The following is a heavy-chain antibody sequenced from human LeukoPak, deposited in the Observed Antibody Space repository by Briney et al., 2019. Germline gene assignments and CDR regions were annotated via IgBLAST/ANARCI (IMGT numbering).Heavy chain of an antibody. V-gene: IGHV3-15*01. Sequence: GGSLRLSCAASGFTFNNAWMSWVRQAPGEGMEWVGRIKSKTDGGTTDYAAPVTGRLTISRDDSKNTLSLQMNSLKTEDTAVYYCRTTTVTTIDYALDIWGQGTMVTVSS. CDR2: IKSKTDGGTT. J-gene: IGHJ3*02. CDR1: GFTFNNAW. D-gene: IGHD4-17*01. CDR3: RTTTVTTIDYALDI.